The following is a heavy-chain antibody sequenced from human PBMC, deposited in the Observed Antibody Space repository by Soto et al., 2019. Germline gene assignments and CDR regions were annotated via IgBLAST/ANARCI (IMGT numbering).Heavy chain of an antibody. Sequence: QVQLVQSGAEVKKPGASVKVSCKASGYTFTSYGISWVRQAPGQGLEWMGWISAYNGNTNYAQKLQGRVTIATDAATSTAYVELRSLRSDDTAVYYCARGLGSCISPSCHIFDYWGQGPLVTVSS. D-gene: IGHD2-2*01. V-gene: IGHV1-18*01. CDR3: ARGLGSCISPSCHIFDY. J-gene: IGHJ4*02. CDR1: GYTFTSYG. CDR2: ISAYNGNT.